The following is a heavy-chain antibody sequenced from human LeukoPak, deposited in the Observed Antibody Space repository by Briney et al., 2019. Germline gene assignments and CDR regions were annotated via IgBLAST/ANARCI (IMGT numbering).Heavy chain of an antibody. CDR1: GFTFNTYW. CDR3: ASQQSFHYYYMDV. Sequence: PGGSLRLSCAASGFTFNTYWMHWVRQAPGKGLVWVSSINADGSSTSYADSMKGCFTISRDNAKNTLYLQMNSLRAEDTAVYYCASQQSFHYYYMDVWGKGTTVTVSS. V-gene: IGHV3-74*01. CDR2: INADGSST. D-gene: IGHD2/OR15-2a*01. J-gene: IGHJ6*03.